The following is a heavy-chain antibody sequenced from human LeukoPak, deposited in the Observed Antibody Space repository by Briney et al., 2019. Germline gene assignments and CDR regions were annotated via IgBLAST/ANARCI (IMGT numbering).Heavy chain of an antibody. V-gene: IGHV4-59*01. D-gene: IGHD3-10*01. J-gene: IGHJ6*02. CDR2: IYYSGST. Sequence: ETLSLTCTVSGGSISSYYWSWIRQPPGKGLEWIGYIYYSGSTNYNPSLKSRVTISVDTSKNQFSLKLSSVTAADTAVYYCAKSGVRGVIMDYYYYGMDVWGQGTTVTVSS. CDR3: AKSGVRGVIMDYYYYGMDV. CDR1: GGSISSYY.